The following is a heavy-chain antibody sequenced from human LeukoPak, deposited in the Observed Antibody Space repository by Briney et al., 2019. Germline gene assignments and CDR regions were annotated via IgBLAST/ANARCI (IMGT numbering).Heavy chain of an antibody. V-gene: IGHV1-24*01. CDR1: GYTLTELS. Sequence: ASVKVSCKVSGYTLTELSMHWVRQAPGKGLEWMGGFDPEDGETIYAQKFQGRVTMTEDTSTDTAYMELSSLRSEDTAVYYCATDRYSSSWETFDYWGQGTLVTVSS. J-gene: IGHJ4*02. CDR3: ATDRYSSSWETFDY. D-gene: IGHD6-13*01. CDR2: FDPEDGET.